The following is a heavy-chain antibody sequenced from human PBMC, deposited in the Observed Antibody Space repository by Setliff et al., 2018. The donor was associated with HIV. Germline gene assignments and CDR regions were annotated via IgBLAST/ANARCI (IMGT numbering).Heavy chain of an antibody. J-gene: IGHJ4*02. D-gene: IGHD5-12*01. CDR3: ARVQVGGYNFYFDY. CDR2: IYYIGIT. CDR1: GDSISRSSYY. Sequence: SETLSLTCTVSGDSISRSSYYWGWIRQPPGKGLEWIGNIYYIGITNYYPSLESRVTISVDTSKNQFSLKVNSVTAADTAVYYCARVQVGGYNFYFDYWGQGTLVTVS. V-gene: IGHV4-39*01.